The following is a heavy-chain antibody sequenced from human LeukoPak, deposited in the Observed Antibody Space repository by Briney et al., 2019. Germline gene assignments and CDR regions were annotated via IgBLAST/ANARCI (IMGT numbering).Heavy chain of an antibody. CDR2: IYQSGST. V-gene: IGHV4-38-2*02. CDR1: GYSITSGNY. CDR3: ARQRYYYGSGGPYYFDT. J-gene: IGHJ4*02. D-gene: IGHD3-10*01. Sequence: SETLSLTCTVSGYSITSGNYWGWIRQPPGKGLEWIGSIYQSGSTYYNSSLKSRVTILMDTSKNHFSLKLNSLTAADTAVYYCARQRYYYGSGGPYYFDTWGQGTLVTVSS.